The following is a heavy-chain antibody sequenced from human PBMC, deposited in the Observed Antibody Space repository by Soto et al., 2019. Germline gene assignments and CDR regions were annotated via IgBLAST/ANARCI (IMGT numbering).Heavy chain of an antibody. V-gene: IGHV1-3*01. CDR2: INAGNGNT. CDR1: GYTFTSYA. J-gene: IGHJ4*02. Sequence: QVQLVQSGAEVKKPGASVKVSCKASGYTFTSYAMHWVRQAPGQRLEWMGWINAGNGNTKYSQKFQGRVTITRDTTARTAYIELSSLRCEDTAVYYFPSSDFWSGYHFLYWGQGTLVTVSS. D-gene: IGHD3-3*01. CDR3: PSSDFWSGYHFLY.